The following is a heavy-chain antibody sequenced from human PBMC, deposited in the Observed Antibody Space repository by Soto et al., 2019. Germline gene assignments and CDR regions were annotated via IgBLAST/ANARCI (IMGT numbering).Heavy chain of an antibody. Sequence: GESVTISCKASGYSFTGYWIHWVRLMPGKGLECMGKIDPRDSYTKYGPSFQGHVTISADKSISTAYLQWSSLKASDTAIYYCARHGTGDDVTVFSTAPPFAHWGQGALVTVSS. V-gene: IGHV5-10-1*01. D-gene: IGHD2-21*02. CDR3: ARHGTGDDVTVFSTAPPFAH. CDR1: GYSFTGYW. CDR2: IDPRDSYT. J-gene: IGHJ4*02.